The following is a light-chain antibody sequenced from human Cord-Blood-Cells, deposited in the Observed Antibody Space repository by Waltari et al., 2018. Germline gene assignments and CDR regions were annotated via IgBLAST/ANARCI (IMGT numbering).Light chain of an antibody. CDR3: QQYYSTPFT. CDR2: WAS. V-gene: IGKV4-1*01. CDR1: QSGLSSSINKNY. J-gene: IGKJ3*01. Sequence: DSGMTQSTDSLAVSMGEGATINCKSSQSGLSSSINKNYLAWYQQQPGQPPKPLIYWASNRESGVPARFSGSGSVTDFTLTISSLQAEDLAVYYCQQYYSTPFTFGHGTKLDIK.